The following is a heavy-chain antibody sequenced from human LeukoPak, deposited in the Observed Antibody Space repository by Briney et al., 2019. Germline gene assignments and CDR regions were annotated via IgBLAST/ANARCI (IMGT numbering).Heavy chain of an antibody. Sequence: GASVKVSCKASGYTFTSYDINWARQATGQGLEWMGWMNPNSGNTGYAQKFQGRVTMTRNTSISTAYMELSSLRSEDTAVYYCARGGSMVRGVIIRKFDYWGQGTLVTVSS. J-gene: IGHJ4*02. CDR1: GYTFTSYD. CDR2: MNPNSGNT. D-gene: IGHD3-10*01. CDR3: ARGGSMVRGVIIRKFDY. V-gene: IGHV1-8*01.